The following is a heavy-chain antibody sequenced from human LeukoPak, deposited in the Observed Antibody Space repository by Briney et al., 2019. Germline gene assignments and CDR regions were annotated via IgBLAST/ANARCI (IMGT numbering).Heavy chain of an antibody. Sequence: GGSLRLSCAASGFPFSGFYMTWIRQAPGKGPEWLSDISSSGDYTDYADSAKGRFTISRDNTKNSLYLQMTSLRAEDTAVYYCARAAVTLELLSEHYYFDYWGQGVLVTVSS. CDR3: ARAAVTLELLSEHYYFDY. J-gene: IGHJ4*02. D-gene: IGHD2-21*01. CDR1: GFPFSGFY. V-gene: IGHV3-11*06. CDR2: ISSSGDYT.